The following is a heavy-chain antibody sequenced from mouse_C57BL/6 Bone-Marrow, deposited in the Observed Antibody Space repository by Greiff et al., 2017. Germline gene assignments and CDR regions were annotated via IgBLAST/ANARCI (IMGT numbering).Heavy chain of an antibody. Sequence: EVKLMESGGGLVQPKGSLKLSCAASGFSFNTYAMNWVRQAPGKGLEWVARIRSKSNNYATYYADSVKDRFTISRDDSESMLYLQMNNLKTEDTAMYYCVRRGDYGSSLFAYWGQGTLVTVSA. J-gene: IGHJ3*01. CDR1: GFSFNTYA. V-gene: IGHV10-1*01. CDR3: VRRGDYGSSLFAY. D-gene: IGHD1-1*01. CDR2: IRSKSNNYAT.